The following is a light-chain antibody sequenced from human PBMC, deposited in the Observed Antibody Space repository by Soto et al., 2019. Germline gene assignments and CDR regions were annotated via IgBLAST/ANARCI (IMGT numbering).Light chain of an antibody. CDR1: STDVGTYNL. V-gene: IGLV2-14*02. Sequence: QSVLTQPASVSGSPGQTITISCTGTSTDVGTYNLVSWFQQNPGKAPKLMIYEAYRRPSGVSDRFSGAKSGNTASLTISGLRAEDEADYYCSSYASSDTLLFGGGTKLTVL. CDR3: SSYASSDTLL. CDR2: EAY. J-gene: IGLJ2*01.